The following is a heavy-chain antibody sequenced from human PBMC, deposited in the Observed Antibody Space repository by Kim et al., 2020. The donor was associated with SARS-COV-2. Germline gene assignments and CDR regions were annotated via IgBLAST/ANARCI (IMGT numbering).Heavy chain of an antibody. CDR3: ARGKAYYGSGSYYNYYFD. CDR1: GGSFSGYY. CDR2: INHSGST. V-gene: IGHV4-34*01. Sequence: SETLSLTCAVYGGSFSGYYWSWIRQPPGKGLEWIGEINHSGSTNYNPSLKSRVTISVDTSKNQFSLKLSSVTAADTAVYYCARGKAYYGSGSYYNYYFD. D-gene: IGHD3-10*01. J-gene: IGHJ4*01.